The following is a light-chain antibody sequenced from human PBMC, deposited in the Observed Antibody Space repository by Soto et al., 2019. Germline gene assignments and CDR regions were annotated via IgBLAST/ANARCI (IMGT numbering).Light chain of an antibody. Sequence: QSALAQPPSGSGAPGQKGTISRTGSSSNIGAGYDLHWYQQLPGTAPKLLLYGNSNRPSGVPDRFSGSKSGTSASLAITGLQAEDEADYYCQSYDSSLSAYVFGTGTKVTVL. CDR1: SSNIGAGYD. CDR3: QSYDSSLSAYV. J-gene: IGLJ1*01. V-gene: IGLV1-40*01. CDR2: GNS.